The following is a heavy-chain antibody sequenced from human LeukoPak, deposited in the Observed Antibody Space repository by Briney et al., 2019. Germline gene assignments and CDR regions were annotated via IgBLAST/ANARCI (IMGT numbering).Heavy chain of an antibody. D-gene: IGHD3-22*01. J-gene: IGHJ5*02. CDR1: GGSISSSSYY. V-gene: IGHV4-39*02. CDR3: ARDAYDNSGYTYDSSGYYLGVHWFDP. Sequence: SETLSLTCTVSGGSISSSSYYWGWIRQPPGKGLEWIGSIYYSGSTYYNPSLKSRVTISVDTSKNQFSLKLSSVTAADTAVYYCARDAYDNSGYTYDSSGYYLGVHWFDPWGQGTLVTVSS. CDR2: IYYSGST.